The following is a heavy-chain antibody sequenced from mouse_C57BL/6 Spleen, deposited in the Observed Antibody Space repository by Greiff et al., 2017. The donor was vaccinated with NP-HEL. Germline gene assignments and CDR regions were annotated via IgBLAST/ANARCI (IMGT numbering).Heavy chain of an antibody. Sequence: EVKLVESGGDLVKPGGSLKLSCAASGFTFSSYGMSWVRQTPDKRLEWVATISSGGSYTYYPDSVKGRFTISRDNAKNTLYLQMSSLKSEDTAMYYCASGDDGYYTYWGQGTSVTVSS. CDR3: ASGDDGYYTY. J-gene: IGHJ4*01. D-gene: IGHD2-3*01. CDR1: GFTFSSYG. V-gene: IGHV5-6*01. CDR2: ISSGGSYT.